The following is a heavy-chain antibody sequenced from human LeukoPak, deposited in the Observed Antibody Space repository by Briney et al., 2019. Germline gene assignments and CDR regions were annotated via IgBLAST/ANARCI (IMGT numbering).Heavy chain of an antibody. CDR2: INPNSGGT. D-gene: IGHD6-6*01. V-gene: IGHV1-2*02. Sequence: ASVKVSCKASGYTFTAYYIHWVRQAPGQGLEWMGWINPNSGGTNSAQKFQGRVTMTRDTSISTAYMDLSRLRSDDTAVYYCAREAPYSTSSDWFDPWSQGTLVTVSS. CDR1: GYTFTAYY. J-gene: IGHJ5*02. CDR3: AREAPYSTSSDWFDP.